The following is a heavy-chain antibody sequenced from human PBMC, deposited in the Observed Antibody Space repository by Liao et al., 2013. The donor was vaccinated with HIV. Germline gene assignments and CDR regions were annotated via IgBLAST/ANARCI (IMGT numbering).Heavy chain of an antibody. CDR2: ITYTGST. Sequence: QVQLRQWGPGLLKPSETLSLTCAVYGGSFSGHYWTWIRQSPQTGLEWIGEITYTGSTTSNPSLESRVTMSVDASKNQFSLKLSSVTAADTAVYYCAKEGGYCTGSNCYPLTDVWGNGTTVTVSS. CDR1: GGSFSGHY. D-gene: IGHD2-15*01. J-gene: IGHJ6*04. V-gene: IGHV4-34*01. CDR3: AKEGGYCTGSNCYPLTDV.